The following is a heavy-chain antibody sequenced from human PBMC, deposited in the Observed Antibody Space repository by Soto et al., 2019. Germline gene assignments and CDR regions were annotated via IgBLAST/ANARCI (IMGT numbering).Heavy chain of an antibody. CDR1: GNSCASYW. Sequence: PGVSTKIPCRCSGNSCASYWSGWVRHMPGKGLESMGIIYPGDSDTRYSPSFQGHVTISSDKSISTAYLQWHSLKASDSAKYYCVRLSMRYDFWNGLYNYYGVDVWGQGKTVTVSS. CDR3: VRLSMRYDFWNGLYNYYGVDV. CDR2: IYPGDSDT. D-gene: IGHD3-3*01. V-gene: IGHV5-51*01. J-gene: IGHJ6*02.